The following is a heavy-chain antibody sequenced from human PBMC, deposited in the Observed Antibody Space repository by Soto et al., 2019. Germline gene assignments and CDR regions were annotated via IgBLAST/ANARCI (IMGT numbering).Heavy chain of an antibody. D-gene: IGHD4-17*01. CDR1: GGSVSSGVFS. J-gene: IGHJ6*02. CDR3: ARGHYDSAMDV. V-gene: IGHV4-30-2*01. CDR2: ISHGGSP. Sequence: QLKLQESGSGVVKPSQTLSLTCAVSGGSVSSGVFSWNWIRQPPGQGLEWIGYISHGGSPHYTPSLRCRVSISVDRSTNVISLNLTSMPPAVTAVYFCARGHYDSAMDVWGQGTTVTVSS.